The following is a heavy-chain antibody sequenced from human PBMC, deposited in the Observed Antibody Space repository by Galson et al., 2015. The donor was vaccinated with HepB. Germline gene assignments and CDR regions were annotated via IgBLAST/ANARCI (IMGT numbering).Heavy chain of an antibody. CDR1: GGSISSGGYS. CDR2: IYHSGST. CDR3: ARGDFWSGKGFDP. J-gene: IGHJ5*02. Sequence: TLSLTCAVSGGSISSGGYSWSWIRQPPGKGLEWIGYIYHSGSTYYNPSLKSRVTISVDRSKNQFSLKLSSVTAADTAVYYCARGDFWSGKGFDPWGQGTLVTVSS. D-gene: IGHD3-3*01. V-gene: IGHV4-30-2*01.